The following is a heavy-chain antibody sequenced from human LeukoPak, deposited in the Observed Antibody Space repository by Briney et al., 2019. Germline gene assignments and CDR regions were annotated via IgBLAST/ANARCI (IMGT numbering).Heavy chain of an antibody. CDR3: ARDFVDYSSSSDY. J-gene: IGHJ4*02. CDR1: GFTFSDYY. CDR2: ISSSGSTI. Sequence: GGSLRLSCAASGFTFSDYYMSWIRQAPGKGLEWVSYISSSGSTIYYADSVKGRFTISRDNARNSLYLQMNSLRAEDTAVYYCARDFVDYSSSSDYWSQGTLVTVSS. V-gene: IGHV3-11*01. D-gene: IGHD6-6*01.